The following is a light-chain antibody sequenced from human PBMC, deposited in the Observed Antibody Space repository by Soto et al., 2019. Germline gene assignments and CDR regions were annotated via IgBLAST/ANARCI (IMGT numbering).Light chain of an antibody. V-gene: IGKV1-6*01. CDR1: QGISNY. J-gene: IGKJ1*01. CDR2: GAA. Sequence: ATQMTQSPSSLSASVGDRVTISCRASQGISNYLAWYQQRPGKAPKLLIFGAATLQSGVPSRFSDSGSGPDFTLTISSLQHEAFATYYCLQDYNYPWTFGQGTRVDIK. CDR3: LQDYNYPWT.